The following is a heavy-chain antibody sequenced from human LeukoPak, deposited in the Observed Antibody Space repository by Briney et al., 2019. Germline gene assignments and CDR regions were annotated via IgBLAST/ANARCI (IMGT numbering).Heavy chain of an antibody. CDR3: ARVGELGADRKTTSHRIDY. V-gene: IGHV4-39*07. D-gene: IGHD1-7*01. Sequence: SETLSLTCTVPGGSISSSSYYWGWIRQPPGKGLEWIGSIYYSGSTYYNPSLKSRVTISVDTSKNQFSLKLSSVTAADTAVYYCARVGELGADRKTTSHRIDYWGQGTLVTVSS. CDR1: GGSISSSSYY. J-gene: IGHJ4*02. CDR2: IYYSGST.